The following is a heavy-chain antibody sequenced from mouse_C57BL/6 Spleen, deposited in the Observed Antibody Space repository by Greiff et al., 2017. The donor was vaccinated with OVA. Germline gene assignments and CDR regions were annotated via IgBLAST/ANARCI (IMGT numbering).Heavy chain of an antibody. V-gene: IGHV1-54*01. CDR2: INPGSGGT. CDR3: ATSTMVNDY. CDR1: GYAFTNYL. Sequence: VQLVESGAELVRPGTSVKVSCKASGYAFTNYLIEWVKQRPGQGLEWIGVINPGSGGTNYNEKFKGKATLTADKSSSTAYMQLSSLTSEDSAVYFCATSTMVNDYWGQGTTLTVSS. D-gene: IGHD2-2*01. J-gene: IGHJ2*01.